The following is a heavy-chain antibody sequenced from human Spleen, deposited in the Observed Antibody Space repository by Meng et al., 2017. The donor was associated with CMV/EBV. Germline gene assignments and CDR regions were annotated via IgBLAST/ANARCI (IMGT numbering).Heavy chain of an antibody. CDR1: GYTFSSYW. J-gene: IGHJ2*01. D-gene: IGHD6-13*01. CDR2: IYPGDSDT. Sequence: GGSLRLSCKTYGYTFSSYWIGWVRQMPGKGLEWMGIIYPGDSDTRYSPSFQGQVTISVDKSINTAYLQWTKLKASDTAMYYCASQQQLAPYWYFDLWGRGTLVTVSS. CDR3: ASQQQLAPYWYFDL. V-gene: IGHV5-51*01.